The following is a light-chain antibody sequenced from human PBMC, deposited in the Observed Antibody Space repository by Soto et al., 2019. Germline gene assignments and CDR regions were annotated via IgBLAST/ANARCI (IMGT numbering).Light chain of an antibody. CDR3: QSYDSSLSVV. J-gene: IGLJ3*02. CDR1: SSNIGAGYD. Sequence: QSALTQPPSVSGAPGQRVTIPCTGSSSNIGAGYDVHWYQQLPGTAPKLIIYGNNYRPSGVPDRFSGSKSGTSASLAITGLQAEDEADYYCQSYDSSLSVVFGGGTQLTVL. V-gene: IGLV1-40*01. CDR2: GNN.